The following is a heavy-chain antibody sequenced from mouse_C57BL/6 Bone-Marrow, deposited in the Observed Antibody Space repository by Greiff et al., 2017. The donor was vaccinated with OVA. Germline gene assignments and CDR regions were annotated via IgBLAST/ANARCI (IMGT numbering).Heavy chain of an antibody. J-gene: IGHJ4*01. CDR2: IYPRSGNT. Sequence: QVQLQQSGAELARPGASVKLSCKASGYTFTSYGISWVKQRTGQGLEWIGEIYPRSGNTYYNEKFKGKATLTADKSSSTAYMELRSLTSEDSAVYFCARWGPLFITTVVAPAYYAMDYWGQGTSVTVSS. CDR1: GYTFTSYG. CDR3: ARWGPLFITTVVAPAYYAMDY. D-gene: IGHD1-1*01. V-gene: IGHV1-81*01.